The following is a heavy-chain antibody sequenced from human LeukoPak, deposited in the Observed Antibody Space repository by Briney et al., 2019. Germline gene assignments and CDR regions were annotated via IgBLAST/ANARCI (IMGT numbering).Heavy chain of an antibody. J-gene: IGHJ4*02. CDR1: GGSISSYY. CDR2: IYYSGST. Sequence: PSETLSLTCTVSGGSISSYYWSWIRQPPGKGLEWIGYIYYSGSTNYNPSLKSRVTISVDTSKNQFSLKLSSVTAADTAVYYCARHDGYADAYYFDYWGQGTLVTVSS. V-gene: IGHV4-59*08. D-gene: IGHD5-18*01. CDR3: ARHDGYADAYYFDY.